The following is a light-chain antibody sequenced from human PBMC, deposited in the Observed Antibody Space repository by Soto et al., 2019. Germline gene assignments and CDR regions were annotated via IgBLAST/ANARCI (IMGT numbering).Light chain of an antibody. J-gene: IGKJ4*01. CDR1: QSVRSY. CDR3: QQHSNWPPLT. V-gene: IGKV3-11*01. CDR2: DAS. Sequence: EIVLTQSPATLSLSPGERATLSCRASQSVRSYLAWYQQKPGQAPRLLIYDASNRATGIPARFIGSGSGTDFTLTISSLEPEDFAVYYCQQHSNWPPLTFGGVTKVEIK.